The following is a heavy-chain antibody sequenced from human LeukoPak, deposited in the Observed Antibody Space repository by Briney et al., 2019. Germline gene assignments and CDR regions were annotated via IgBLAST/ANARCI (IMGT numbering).Heavy chain of an antibody. CDR1: GGSISSSSYY. Sequence: SETLSLTCTVSGGSISSSSYYWGWIRQPPGKGLEWIGSINYSGSTYYNPSLKSRVTISVDRSKNQFSLKLSSVTAADTAVYYCARGYCSGGSCYSSYYYSYMDVWGKGTTVTVSS. J-gene: IGHJ6*03. CDR3: ARGYCSGGSCYSSYYYSYMDV. V-gene: IGHV4-39*07. CDR2: INYSGST. D-gene: IGHD2-15*01.